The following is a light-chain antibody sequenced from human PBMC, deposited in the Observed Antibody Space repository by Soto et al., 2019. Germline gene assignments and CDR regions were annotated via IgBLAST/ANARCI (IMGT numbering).Light chain of an antibody. CDR3: SSYTSTSTLYV. CDR1: SSDVGGYNY. Sequence: QSALTQPASVSGSPGQSITISCTGTSSDVGGYNYVSWYQQHPDKAPKLMIYEVTNRPSGVSFRFSGSKSGNTASLTISGLQPEDEAYYYCSSYTSTSTLYVFGTGTKLTVL. J-gene: IGLJ1*01. CDR2: EVT. V-gene: IGLV2-14*01.